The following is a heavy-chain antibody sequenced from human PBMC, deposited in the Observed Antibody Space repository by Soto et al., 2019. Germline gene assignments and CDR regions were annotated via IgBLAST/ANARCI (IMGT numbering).Heavy chain of an antibody. Sequence: GGALRLSCATSGFTFSSYAMSWVRPAPGKGLEWVSAISGSGGSTYYADSVKGRFTISRDSSKNTLYLQMNSLRAEDTAVYYCAKRNTNSGSYYVDYWGQGTLVTVSS. V-gene: IGHV3-23*01. CDR1: GFTFSSYA. D-gene: IGHD1-26*01. CDR2: ISGSGGST. J-gene: IGHJ4*02. CDR3: AKRNTNSGSYYVDY.